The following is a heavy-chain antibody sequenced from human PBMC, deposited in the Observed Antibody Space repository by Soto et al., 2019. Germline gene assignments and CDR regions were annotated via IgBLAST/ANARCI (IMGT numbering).Heavy chain of an antibody. J-gene: IGHJ4*02. CDR2: LSGDNGDI. Sequence: QVQLVQSGDELKKPGASVKVSCKASDYSFNSYGITWVRQAPGQGLEWMGWLSGDNGDIKYAQKFQGRVTMTTDMSTSTVYMELRSLSSDDTAVYFCAGSRGFGFDFWGQGTLVTVSS. D-gene: IGHD2-15*01. CDR1: DYSFNSYG. V-gene: IGHV1-18*01. CDR3: AGSRGFGFDF.